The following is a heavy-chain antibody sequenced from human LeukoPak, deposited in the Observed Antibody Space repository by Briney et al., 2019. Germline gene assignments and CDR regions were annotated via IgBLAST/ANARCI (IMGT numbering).Heavy chain of an antibody. CDR3: AGGDCSSTSCYGDFDY. CDR1: GYTFTSYA. D-gene: IGHD2-2*01. V-gene: IGHV1-3*01. J-gene: IGHJ4*02. Sequence: ASVKVSCKASGYTFTSYATHWVRQAPGQRLEWMGWINAGNGNTKYSQKFQGRVTITRDTSASTAYMELSSLRSEDTAVYYCAGGDCSSTSCYGDFDYWGQGTLVTVSS. CDR2: INAGNGNT.